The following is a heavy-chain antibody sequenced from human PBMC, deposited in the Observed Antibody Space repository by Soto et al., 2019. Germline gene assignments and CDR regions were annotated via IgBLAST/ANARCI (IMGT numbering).Heavy chain of an antibody. D-gene: IGHD3-16*01. CDR2: VYTVGST. J-gene: IGHJ4*02. Sequence: QVQLQESGPRVVKPSETLSLTCTVSGGSLNNYYWSWIRQPAGKGLEWIGRVYTVGSTNYNPSLKSRVTMSIDTSKNQFSLRLTSVTAADTAVYYCARSPLTHSYAQFDSWGQGSLVTVSS. V-gene: IGHV4-4*07. CDR3: ARSPLTHSYAQFDS. CDR1: GGSLNNYY.